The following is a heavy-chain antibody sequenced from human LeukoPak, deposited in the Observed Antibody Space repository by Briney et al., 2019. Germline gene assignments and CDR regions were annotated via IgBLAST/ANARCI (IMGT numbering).Heavy chain of an antibody. CDR3: ASDQSIGTDLRYFFDY. D-gene: IGHD3-9*01. Sequence: PGGSLRLSCSASGFTFSSYAMHWVRQAPGKGLEWVSYISSISNYIQYADSVKGRFTISRDNAKNSLYLQMNSLRDEDTAVYYCASDQSIGTDLRYFFDYWGQGTLVTVSS. CDR1: GFTFSSYA. V-gene: IGHV3-48*02. J-gene: IGHJ4*02. CDR2: ISSISNYI.